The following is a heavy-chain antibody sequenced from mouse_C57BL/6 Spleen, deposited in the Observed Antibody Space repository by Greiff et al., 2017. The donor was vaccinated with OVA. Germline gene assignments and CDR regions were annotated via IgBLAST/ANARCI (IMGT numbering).Heavy chain of an antibody. CDR2: IDPSDSET. CDR1: GYTFTSYW. CDR3: ARLDGSSPWFAY. V-gene: IGHV1-52*01. D-gene: IGHD1-1*01. J-gene: IGHJ3*01. Sequence: QVQLQQPGAELVRPGSSVKLSCKASGYTFTSYWMHWVKQRPIQVLEWIGNIDPSDSETHYNQKFKDKATLTVDKSSSTAYMQLSSLTSEDSAVYYCARLDGSSPWFAYWGQGTLVTVSA.